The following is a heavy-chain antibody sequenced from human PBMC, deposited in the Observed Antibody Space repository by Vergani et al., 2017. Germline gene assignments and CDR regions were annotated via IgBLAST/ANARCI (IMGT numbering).Heavy chain of an antibody. D-gene: IGHD3-22*01. V-gene: IGHV3-21*01. CDR2: ISSSSSYI. J-gene: IGHJ3*02. CDR1: GFTFSSYS. Sequence: EVQLVESGGGLVKPGGSLRLSCAASGFTFSSYSMNWVRQAPGKGLEWVSSISSSSSYIYYADSVKGRFTISRDNAKNSLYLQMNSLRAEDTAVYYCARAVVIKGDAFDIWGQGTMVTVSS. CDR3: ARAVVIKGDAFDI.